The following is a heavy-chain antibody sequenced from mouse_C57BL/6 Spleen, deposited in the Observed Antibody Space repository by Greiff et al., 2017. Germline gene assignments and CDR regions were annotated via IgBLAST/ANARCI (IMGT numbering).Heavy chain of an antibody. V-gene: IGHV5-12*01. Sequence: EVQLVESGGGLVQPGGSLKLSCAASGFTFSDYYMYWVRQTPEKRLEWVAYISNGGGSTYYPDTVKGRFTISRDNAKNTLYLQMSRLKSEDTAMYYCARYPGYAMDYWGQGTSVTVSS. CDR1: GFTFSDYY. CDR3: ARYPGYAMDY. CDR2: ISNGGGST. J-gene: IGHJ4*01.